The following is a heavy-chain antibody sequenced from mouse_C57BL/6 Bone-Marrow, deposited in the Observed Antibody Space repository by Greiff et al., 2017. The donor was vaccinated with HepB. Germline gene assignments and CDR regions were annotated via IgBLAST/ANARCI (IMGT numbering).Heavy chain of an antibody. D-gene: IGHD1-1*01. CDR3: AREGIITTVVAHWYFDV. V-gene: IGHV1-81*01. CDR2: IYPRSGNT. CDR1: GYTFTSYG. J-gene: IGHJ1*03. Sequence: QVHVKQSGAELARPGASVKLSCKASGYTFTSYGISWVKQRTGQGLEWIGEIYPRSGNTYYNEKFKGKATLTADKSSSTAYMELRSLTSEDSAVYFCAREGIITTVVAHWYFDVWGTGTTVTVSS.